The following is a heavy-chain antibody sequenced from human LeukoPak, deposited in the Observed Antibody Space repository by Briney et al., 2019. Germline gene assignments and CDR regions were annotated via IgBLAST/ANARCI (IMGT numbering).Heavy chain of an antibody. CDR1: GYSISSGYF. CDR2: IYYSGST. Sequence: SETLSLTCTVSGYSISSGYFWGWIRQPPGKGLEWIGYIYYSGSTNYNPSLKSRVTISVDTSKNQFSLKLSSVTAADTAVYYCARDRGGSSRHEFDYWGQGTLVTVSS. J-gene: IGHJ4*02. CDR3: ARDRGGSSRHEFDY. D-gene: IGHD1-26*01. V-gene: IGHV4-61*01.